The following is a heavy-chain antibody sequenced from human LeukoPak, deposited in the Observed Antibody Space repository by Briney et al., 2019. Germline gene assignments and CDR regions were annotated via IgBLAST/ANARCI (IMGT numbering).Heavy chain of an antibody. CDR2: ISSGSSTI. CDR3: AKDLKGTAAAGQGAFDI. J-gene: IGHJ3*02. CDR1: GFTFSSYS. D-gene: IGHD6-13*01. Sequence: GSLRLSCAASGFTFSSYSMNWVRQAPGKGLEWVSYISSGSSTIYYADSVKGRFTISRDNSKNTLYLQMNSLRAEDTAVYYCAKDLKGTAAAGQGAFDIWGQGTMVTVSS. V-gene: IGHV3-48*01.